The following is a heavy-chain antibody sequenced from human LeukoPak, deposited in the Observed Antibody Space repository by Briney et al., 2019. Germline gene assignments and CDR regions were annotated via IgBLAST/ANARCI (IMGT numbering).Heavy chain of an antibody. V-gene: IGHV4-38-2*02. CDR3: ARGAYGYYMDV. Sequence: PSETLSLPCSGSNYSFSKSLYWGWLRQPPGKGLEWIGSIYRSGSTFYTPSLKSRVTISLDTSKNQFSLKLSSVTAADTAVYFCARGAYGYYMDVWGKGTTVTVSS. CDR1: NYSFSKSLY. CDR2: IYRSGST. J-gene: IGHJ6*03. D-gene: IGHD4-17*01.